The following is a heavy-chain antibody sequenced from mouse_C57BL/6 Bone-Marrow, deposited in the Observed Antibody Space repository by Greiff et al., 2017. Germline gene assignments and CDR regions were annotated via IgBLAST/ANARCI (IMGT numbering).Heavy chain of an antibody. Sequence: VQLQQSGAELVRPGTSVKVSCKASGYAFTNYLIEWVKQRPGQGLEWIGVINPGSGGTNYNEKFKGKATLTADKSSSTAYMQLSSLTSEDSAVSFCARADGYWGQGTTLTVSS. J-gene: IGHJ2*01. V-gene: IGHV1-54*01. D-gene: IGHD2-3*01. CDR1: GYAFTNYL. CDR2: INPGSGGT. CDR3: ARADGY.